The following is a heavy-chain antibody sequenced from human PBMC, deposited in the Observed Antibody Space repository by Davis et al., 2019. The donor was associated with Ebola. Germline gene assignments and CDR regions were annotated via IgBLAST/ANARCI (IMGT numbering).Heavy chain of an antibody. CDR1: GGSLSTYY. D-gene: IGHD2-15*01. CDR3: ARVVRDELLFHGMDV. Sequence: MPGGSLSLSYTVSGGSLSTYYWSWIRQPPGKGLEWIGGIYYSGTTNYNPTLKSRVTIPVDTSKNQFSLKLSSVTAADTAVYYCARVVRDELLFHGMDVWGQGTTVTVSS. J-gene: IGHJ6*02. CDR2: IYYSGTT. V-gene: IGHV4-59*01.